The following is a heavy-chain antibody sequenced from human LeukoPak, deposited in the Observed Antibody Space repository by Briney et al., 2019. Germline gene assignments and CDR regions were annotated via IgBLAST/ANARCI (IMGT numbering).Heavy chain of an antibody. CDR2: IYPGDSDT. Sequence: EALKISCKGSGYSFTSYWIGWVRQMPRKGREWMGIIYPGDSDTRYSPSFQGQVTISADKSISTAYLKWSSLKATDTAMYYCAITYYDFWSGYSPFDYWGQGTLVTVSS. CDR3: AITYYDFWSGYSPFDY. D-gene: IGHD3-3*01. V-gene: IGHV5-51*01. J-gene: IGHJ4*02. CDR1: GYSFTSYW.